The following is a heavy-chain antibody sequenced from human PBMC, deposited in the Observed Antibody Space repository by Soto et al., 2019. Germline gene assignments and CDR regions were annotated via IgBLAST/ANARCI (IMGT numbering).Heavy chain of an antibody. CDR2: FDPEDGET. V-gene: IGHV1-24*01. D-gene: IGHD3-16*01. CDR1: GYTLTELS. Sequence: ASVKVSCKVSGYTLTELSMHWVRQAPGKGLEWMGGFDPEDGETIYAQKFQGRVTMTEDTSTDTAYMELSSLRSEDTAVYYCVTEPIFGGVTNWFDPWGQGTLVTVSS. CDR3: VTEPIFGGVTNWFDP. J-gene: IGHJ5*02.